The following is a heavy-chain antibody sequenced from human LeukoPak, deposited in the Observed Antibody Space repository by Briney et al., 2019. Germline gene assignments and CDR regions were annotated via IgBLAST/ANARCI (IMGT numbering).Heavy chain of an antibody. V-gene: IGHV3-21*01. CDR2: ISPSSSYI. CDR3: ARDIVGYAFDI. Sequence: PGGSLRLSCAASGFSFSPYRMTWVRQAPGKGLEWVSSISPSSSYIYYADSMKGRFTISRDNVNNSLILQMNSLRAEDTAVYYRARDIVGYAFDIWGQGTTVTVSS. J-gene: IGHJ3*02. CDR1: GFSFSPYR. D-gene: IGHD1-26*01.